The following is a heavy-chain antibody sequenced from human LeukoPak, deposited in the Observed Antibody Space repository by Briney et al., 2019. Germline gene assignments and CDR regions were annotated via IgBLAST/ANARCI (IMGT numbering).Heavy chain of an antibody. Sequence: YYWSWIRQPPGKGLEWIGEINHSGSTNYNPSLTSRVTISVDTSKNQFSLKLSSVTAADTAVYYCARGGYYGSGSYYKIWGQGTLVTVSS. J-gene: IGHJ4*02. CDR2: INHSGST. CDR3: ARGGYYGSGSYYKI. V-gene: IGHV4-34*01. D-gene: IGHD3-10*01. CDR1: YY.